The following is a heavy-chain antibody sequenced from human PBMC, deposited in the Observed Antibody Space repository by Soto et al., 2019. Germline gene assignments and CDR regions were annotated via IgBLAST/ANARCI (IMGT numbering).Heavy chain of an antibody. J-gene: IGHJ6*02. CDR3: ARDVGVGSYGPQIQGMDV. V-gene: IGHV1-18*01. Sequence: QAQVMQSGPEVKKPGASVKVSCKTSGYTFTTYGVSWVRQAPGQGLEWLGSIDTHNGETRYPQKFQGRVTVTADTSSSTAYMEVRNLSSDDTAIYYCARDVGVGSYGPQIQGMDVWGQVTTVTVSS. CDR1: GYTFTTYG. CDR2: IDTHNGET. D-gene: IGHD3-10*01.